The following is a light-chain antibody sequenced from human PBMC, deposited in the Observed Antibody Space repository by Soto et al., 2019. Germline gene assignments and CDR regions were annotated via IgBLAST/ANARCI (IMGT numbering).Light chain of an antibody. CDR1: SSNIGNNY. Sequence: QSVLTQPPSVSAAPGQKVTISFSGSSSNIGNNYVSWYQQLPGTAPKLLIYDNNKRPSGIPDRFSGSKSGTSATLGITGLQTGEEADYYCGTWNSSPSAYVLGTGTKVTVL. J-gene: IGLJ1*01. V-gene: IGLV1-51*01. CDR3: GTWNSSPSAYV. CDR2: DNN.